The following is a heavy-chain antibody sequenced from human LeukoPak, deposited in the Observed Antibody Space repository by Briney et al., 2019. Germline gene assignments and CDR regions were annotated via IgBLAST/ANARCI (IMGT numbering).Heavy chain of an antibody. CDR2: IYSSGST. V-gene: IGHV4-61*08. CDR3: ARAVVGGSVAFDI. Sequence: SETLSLTCTVSGGSISSGGYYWSWIRQHPGKGLEWIGRIYSSGSTNFNPSLKSRVTMSVDTSKNLLSLQLNSVTAADTAVYYCARAVVGGSVAFDIWGQGTMVTVSS. D-gene: IGHD2-15*01. CDR1: GGSISSGGYY. J-gene: IGHJ3*02.